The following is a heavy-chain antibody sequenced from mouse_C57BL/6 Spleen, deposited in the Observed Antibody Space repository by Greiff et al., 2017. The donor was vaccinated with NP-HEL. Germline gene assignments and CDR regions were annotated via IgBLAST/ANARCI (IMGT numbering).Heavy chain of an antibody. CDR3: ARGGYGSSWGDD. D-gene: IGHD1-1*01. V-gene: IGHV1-54*01. CDR2: INPGSGGT. J-gene: IGHJ4*01. CDR1: GYAFTNYL. Sequence: QVQLKESEAELVRPGTSVKVSCKASGYAFTNYLIEWVKQRPGQGLEWIGVINPGSGGTNYNEKFKGKATLTADKSTSTAYMQLSSLTSEDAAVYFGARGGYGSSWGDDWGQGTSVTVSS.